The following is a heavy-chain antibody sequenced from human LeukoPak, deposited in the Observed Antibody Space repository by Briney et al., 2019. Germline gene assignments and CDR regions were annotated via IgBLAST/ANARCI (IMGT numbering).Heavy chain of an antibody. D-gene: IGHD3-22*01. V-gene: IGHV4-34*01. J-gene: IGHJ4*02. CDR3: ARGGDYYDSSGYSY. CDR2: INHSGST. CDR1: GFTFSSYW. Sequence: GSLRLSCAASGFTFSSYWMNWARQPPGKGLEWIGEINHSGSTNYNPSLKSRVTISVDTSKNQFSLKLSSVTAADTAVYYCARGGDYYDSSGYSYWGQGTLVTVSS.